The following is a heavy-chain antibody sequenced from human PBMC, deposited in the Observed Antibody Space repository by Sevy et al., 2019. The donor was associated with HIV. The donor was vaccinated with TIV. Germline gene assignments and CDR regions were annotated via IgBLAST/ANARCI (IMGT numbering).Heavy chain of an antibody. CDR3: ARVIVATSYPILVHESDI. Sequence: GQSLKISCKGSGYRFTNYWLGWVRQMPGKGLEWMGMIYPGDSDTRYSPSFQGQVSISADKSISTAYLQWTSLKASDTAMHYCARVIVATSYPILVHESDIWGQGTMVTVSS. CDR1: GYRFTNYW. CDR2: IYPGDSDT. D-gene: IGHD5-12*01. V-gene: IGHV5-51*01. J-gene: IGHJ3*02.